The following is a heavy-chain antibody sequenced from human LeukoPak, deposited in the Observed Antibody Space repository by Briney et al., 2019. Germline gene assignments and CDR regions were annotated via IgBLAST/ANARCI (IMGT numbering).Heavy chain of an antibody. CDR1: GFTFRSNW. CDR3: GRDDDRVRGVIGY. V-gene: IGHV3-74*01. Sequence: GGSLRLPCAASGFTFRSNWMHWVRQAPGKGLVWVSRINSDGTTTTYADSVKGRFTIYRDNAKNTLYLQMFSMRAEDTAVYYCGRDDDRVRGVIGYWGQGTLVTVSS. D-gene: IGHD3-10*02. J-gene: IGHJ4*02. CDR2: INSDGTTT.